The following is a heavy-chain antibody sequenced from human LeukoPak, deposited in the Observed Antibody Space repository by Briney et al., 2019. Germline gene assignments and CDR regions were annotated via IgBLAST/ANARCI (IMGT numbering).Heavy chain of an antibody. CDR2: ISAYNGNT. CDR1: GGTFSSYA. Sequence: ASVKVSCKASGGTFSSYAISWVRQAPGQGLEWMGWISAYNGNTNYAQKLQGRVTMTTDTSTSTAYMELRSLRSDDTAVYYCARGAEYSSSWYGGYYYYGKDVWGQGTTVTVSS. CDR3: ARGAEYSSSWYGGYYYYGKDV. V-gene: IGHV1-18*01. D-gene: IGHD6-13*01. J-gene: IGHJ6*02.